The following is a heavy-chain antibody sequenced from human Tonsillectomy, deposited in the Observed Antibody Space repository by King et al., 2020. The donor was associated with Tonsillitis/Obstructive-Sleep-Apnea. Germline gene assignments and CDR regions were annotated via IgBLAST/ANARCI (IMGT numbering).Heavy chain of an antibody. CDR2: ISYDGGIQ. D-gene: IGHD3-10*01. J-gene: IGHJ4*02. V-gene: IGHV3-30*04. CDR1: GFTFSTYA. CDR3: ARSVWFGELLAPGFDY. Sequence: QLVQSGGGVVQPGRSLRLSCSASGFTFSTYAMHWVRQAPGKGLEWVAVISYDGGIQYYTDSVKGRFTISRDNSKNTLYLQMNSLRAEDTAVFYCARSVWFGELLAPGFDYWGLGTLVTVSS.